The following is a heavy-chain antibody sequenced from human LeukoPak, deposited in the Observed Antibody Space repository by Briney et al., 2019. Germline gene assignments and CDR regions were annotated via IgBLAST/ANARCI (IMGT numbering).Heavy chain of an antibody. J-gene: IGHJ4*02. V-gene: IGHV4-61*02. Sequence: TSETLSLTCTVSGGSISSGSYYWSWIRQPAGKGLEWIGRIYTSGSTNYNPSLKSRVTISVDTSKNQFSLKLSSVTAADTAVYYCARDVRFLEWPDDSYFDYWGQGTLVTVSS. D-gene: IGHD3-3*01. CDR3: ARDVRFLEWPDDSYFDY. CDR1: GGSISSGSYY. CDR2: IYTSGST.